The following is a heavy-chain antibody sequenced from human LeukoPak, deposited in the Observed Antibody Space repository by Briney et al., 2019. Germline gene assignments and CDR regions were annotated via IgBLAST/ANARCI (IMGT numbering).Heavy chain of an antibody. CDR2: ISGSGGST. D-gene: IGHD6-19*01. CDR1: GFTFSSYA. V-gene: IGHV3-23*01. J-gene: IGHJ6*02. CDR3: ARDAGNSGYGMDV. Sequence: GGSLRLSCAASGFTFSSYAMSWVRQAPGKGLEWVSAISGSGGSTYYADSVKGRFTISRDSAKNSLYLQMSSLRDEDTAVYYCARDAGNSGYGMDVWGQRTTVTVSS.